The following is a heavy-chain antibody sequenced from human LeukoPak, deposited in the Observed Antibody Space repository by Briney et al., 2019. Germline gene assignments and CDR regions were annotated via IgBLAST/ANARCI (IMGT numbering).Heavy chain of an antibody. CDR3: ARQSRYCTGGSCYVNFDY. V-gene: IGHV5-51*01. J-gene: IGHJ4*02. CDR2: IYPGDSDT. CDR1: GYSFTIYW. D-gene: IGHD2-15*01. Sequence: GESLKISCKGSGYSFTIYWIGWVRQMPGKGLELMGIIYPGDSDTRYSPSFQGQVTISGDTSISPAYLQWSSLKASDTAMYYCARQSRYCTGGSCYVNFDYWGQGTLVTVS.